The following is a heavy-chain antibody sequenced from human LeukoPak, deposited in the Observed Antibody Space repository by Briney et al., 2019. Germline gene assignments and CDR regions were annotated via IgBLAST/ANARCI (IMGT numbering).Heavy chain of an antibody. D-gene: IGHD3-10*01. CDR2: IYYSGSP. CDR3: ARAKGSRNPHTDFDY. CDR1: GGSISSYY. V-gene: IGHV4-59*13. J-gene: IGHJ4*02. Sequence: PSETLSLTCSVSGGSISSYYWSWIRQPPGRGREWMGYIYYSGSPNYNPSLKSRVTISVDTPKHQFSLKLSSVTAADTAVYYWARAKGSRNPHTDFDYWGQGTLVTVSS.